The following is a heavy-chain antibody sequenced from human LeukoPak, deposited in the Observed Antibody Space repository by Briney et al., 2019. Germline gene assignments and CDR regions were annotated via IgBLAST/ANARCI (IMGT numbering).Heavy chain of an antibody. D-gene: IGHD3-10*01. J-gene: IGHJ4*02. Sequence: SETLSLTCTVSGGSISSGGYYWSWIRQPPGKGLEWIGYIYHSGSTYYNPSLKSRVTISVDKSKNQFSPKLSSVTAADTAVYYCASPSGGYFDYWGQGTLVTVSS. CDR1: GGSISSGGYY. CDR3: ASPSGGYFDY. V-gene: IGHV4-30-2*01. CDR2: IYHSGST.